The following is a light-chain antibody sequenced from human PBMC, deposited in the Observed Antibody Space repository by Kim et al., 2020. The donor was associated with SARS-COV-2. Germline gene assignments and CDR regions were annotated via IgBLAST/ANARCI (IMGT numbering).Light chain of an antibody. CDR3: SSWDSSLSAWV. CDR1: SSNVGNEG. V-gene: IGLV10-54*04. Sequence: RQPATLTCTGTSSNVGNEGAAWLKQLQRHPPKRLSYRNNNRPSGISERFSASRSGDTASLTITGLQPEDEADYFCSSWDSSLSAWVFGGGTQLTVL. J-gene: IGLJ3*02. CDR2: RNN.